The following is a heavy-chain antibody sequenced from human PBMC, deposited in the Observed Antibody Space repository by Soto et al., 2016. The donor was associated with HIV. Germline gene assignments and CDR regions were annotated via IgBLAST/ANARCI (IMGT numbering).Heavy chain of an antibody. CDR3: AKEDYGGNLFDY. V-gene: IGHV3-43*01. CDR2: ISWDGGST. CDR1: GFTFDDYT. Sequence: EVQLVESGGVVVQPGGSLRLSCAASGFTFDDYTMHWVRQAPGKGLEWVSLISWDGGSTYYADSVKGRFTISRDNSKNSLYLQMNSLRTEDTALYYCAKEDYGGNLFDYWGQGTLVTVSS. D-gene: IGHD2-15*01. J-gene: IGHJ4*02.